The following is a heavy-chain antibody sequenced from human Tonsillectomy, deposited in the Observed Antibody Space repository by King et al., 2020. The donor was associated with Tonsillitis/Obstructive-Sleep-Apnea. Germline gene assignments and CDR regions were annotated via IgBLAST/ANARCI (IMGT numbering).Heavy chain of an antibody. D-gene: IGHD6-19*01. CDR2: IYPGDSDT. J-gene: IGHJ3*02. CDR3: ARLRDLGIGVAGAFDI. CDR1: GYSFTGYW. V-gene: IGHV5-51*03. Sequence: QLVQSGAEVKKPGESLKISCKGSGYSFTGYWIGWVRQMPGKGLEWMGIIYPGDSDTRYSPSFQGQVTISADKSISTAYLQWSSLKASVTAMYYCARLRDLGIGVAGAFDIWGQGTMVTVSS.